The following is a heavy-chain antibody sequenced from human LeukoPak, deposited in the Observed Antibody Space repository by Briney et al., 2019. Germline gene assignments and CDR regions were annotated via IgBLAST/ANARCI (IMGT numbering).Heavy chain of an antibody. CDR3: ARVGSSSWYVSFYYYYGMDV. Sequence: GASVKVSCKASGYTFTSYDINWVRQAPGQGLEWMGWMNPNSGNTGYAQKFQGRVTMTRNTSISTAYMELSSLRSEDTAVYYCARVGSSSWYVSFYYYYGMDVGGQGTTGTVSS. D-gene: IGHD6-13*01. V-gene: IGHV1-8*01. CDR1: GYTFTSYD. CDR2: MNPNSGNT. J-gene: IGHJ6*02.